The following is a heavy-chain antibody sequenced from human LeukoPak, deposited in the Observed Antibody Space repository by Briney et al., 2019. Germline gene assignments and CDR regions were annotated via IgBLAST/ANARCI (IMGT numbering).Heavy chain of an antibody. D-gene: IGHD5-24*01. V-gene: IGHV4-59*01. CDR1: GGSISSYY. J-gene: IGHJ3*02. Sequence: SETLSLTCTVSGGSISSYYWSWIRQPPGKGLEWIGYIYYSGSTNYNPSPKSRVTISVDTSKNQFSLKLSSVTAADTAVYYCAREWRWLQHDAFDIWGQGTMVTVPS. CDR2: IYYSGST. CDR3: AREWRWLQHDAFDI.